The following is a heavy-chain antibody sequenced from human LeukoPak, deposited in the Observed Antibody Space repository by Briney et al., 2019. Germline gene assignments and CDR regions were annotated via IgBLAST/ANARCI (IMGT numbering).Heavy chain of an antibody. D-gene: IGHD1-1*01. V-gene: IGHV3-48*03. CDR2: IVSSGSAI. Sequence: GGSLRLSCAASGFTFSSYEMNWVRQAPGKGLEWVSYIVSSGSAIYYADSVKGRVTISRDNAKNSLYLQMNSLRAEDTAVYYCARAGYSRTGTMYYYYGMDVWGQGTTVTVSS. J-gene: IGHJ6*02. CDR3: ARAGYSRTGTMYYYYGMDV. CDR1: GFTFSSYE.